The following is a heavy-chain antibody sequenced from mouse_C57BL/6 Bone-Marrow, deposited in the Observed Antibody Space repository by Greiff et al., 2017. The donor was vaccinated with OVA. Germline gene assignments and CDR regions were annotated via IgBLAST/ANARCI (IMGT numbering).Heavy chain of an antibody. V-gene: IGHV1-81*01. CDR1: GYTFTSYG. CDR2: IYPRSGNT. D-gene: IGHD2-5*01. CDR3: ARSSAYYSNSMDY. J-gene: IGHJ4*01. Sequence: QVQLQQSGAELARPGASVKLSCKASGYTFTSYGISWVKQRTGQGLEWIGEIYPRSGNTYYNEKFKGKATLTADKSSSTAYMELRSLTSEDSAVYFCARSSAYYSNSMDYWGQGTSVTVSS.